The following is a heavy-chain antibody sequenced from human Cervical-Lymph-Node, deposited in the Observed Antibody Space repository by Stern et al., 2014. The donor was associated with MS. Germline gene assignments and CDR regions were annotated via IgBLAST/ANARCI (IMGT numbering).Heavy chain of an antibody. J-gene: IGHJ6*02. CDR3: RGEYYGSGSYDKGFFYGMDV. CDR1: GSTFSDYS. V-gene: IGHV3-21*01. D-gene: IGHD3-10*01. CDR2: ISSSSTYI. Sequence: EVQLVESGGGLVKPGGSLSLTCAASGSTFSDYSMSWVRQAPGKGLEWVCSISSSSTYIDYADSVKGRFTLSRDNAKKSLYLQMNSLRAEDTAVYYCRGEYYGSGSYDKGFFYGMDVWGQGTTVTVAS.